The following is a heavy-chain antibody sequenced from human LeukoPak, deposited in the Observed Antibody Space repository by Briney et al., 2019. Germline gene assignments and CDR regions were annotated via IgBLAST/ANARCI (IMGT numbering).Heavy chain of an antibody. CDR2: INSDGSST. Sequence: GGSLRVSCAASGFTFSSYWVHWVRQAPGKGRVWVSRINSDGSSTSYADSVKGGFTISRDNAKNTLYLQKNSLRDQDTQVYYCSRDWYYDSSGYYGSLWGQGTLVTVSS. CDR3: SRDWYYDSSGYYGSL. V-gene: IGHV3-74*01. CDR1: GFTFSSYW. J-gene: IGHJ4*02. D-gene: IGHD3-22*01.